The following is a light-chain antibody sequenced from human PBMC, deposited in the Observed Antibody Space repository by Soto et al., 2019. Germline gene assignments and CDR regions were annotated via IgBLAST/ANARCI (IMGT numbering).Light chain of an antibody. Sequence: QSVLTQPRSVSGSPGQSVTISCTGTSGDVGGYNYVSWYQQHPGKAPKLMIYDVSKRPSGVPDRFSGSKSGNTAFLTIFGLQAEDEADYYCCSYAGSYTLVFGGGTKLTVL. V-gene: IGLV2-11*01. CDR1: SGDVGGYNY. CDR2: DVS. CDR3: CSYAGSYTLV. J-gene: IGLJ2*01.